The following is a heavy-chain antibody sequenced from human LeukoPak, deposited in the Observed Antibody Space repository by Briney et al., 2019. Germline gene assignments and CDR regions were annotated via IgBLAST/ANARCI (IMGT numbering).Heavy chain of an antibody. CDR2: IKDDGSEK. Sequence: PGGSLRLSCAASGFTFISSWMSWLRRAPGKGLEWVANIKDDGSEKYYVGSVEGRFTISRDNAKNSLYLQMNSLTAEDTAIYYCARDPYKGAVDYRGQGTLVTVSS. D-gene: IGHD1-1*01. CDR1: GFTFISSW. CDR3: ARDPYKGAVDY. V-gene: IGHV3-7*01. J-gene: IGHJ4*02.